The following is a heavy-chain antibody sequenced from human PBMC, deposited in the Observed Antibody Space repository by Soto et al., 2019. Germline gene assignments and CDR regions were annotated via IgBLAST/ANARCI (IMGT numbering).Heavy chain of an antibody. V-gene: IGHV4-30-4*08. CDR2: ISDSGST. J-gene: IGHJ5*02. D-gene: IGHD2-2*01. CDR3: AKYQPPEFDP. CDR1: GASIGSGDDY. Sequence: PSETLSLTCSVSGASIGSGDDYWTWIRQSPGKGLDWIGYISDSGSTFYDPSLRSRLTRALDTSKNHFSRKLNSVTAADTAVYYCAKYQPPEFDPWGQGNPVAVSS.